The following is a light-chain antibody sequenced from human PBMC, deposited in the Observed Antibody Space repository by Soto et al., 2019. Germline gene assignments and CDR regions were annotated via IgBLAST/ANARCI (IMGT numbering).Light chain of an antibody. CDR3: QQSYNTTWT. J-gene: IGKJ1*01. CDR1: QDIAAY. Sequence: DIQVTQSPSSVSASVGDRVTITCRASQDIAAYLAWYQHKPGRAPELLIHAASSLQSGVPSRFSGSGSETDFTLTISSLQPEDFATYSCQQSYNTTWTFGQGTKVDIK. V-gene: IGKV1-12*01. CDR2: AAS.